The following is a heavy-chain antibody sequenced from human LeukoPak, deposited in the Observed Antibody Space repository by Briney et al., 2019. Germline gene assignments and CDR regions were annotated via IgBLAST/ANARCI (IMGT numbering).Heavy chain of an antibody. J-gene: IGHJ4*02. CDR1: GGSISSSSYY. CDR2: IYYSGST. Sequence: PSETLSLTCTVSGGSISSSSYYWGWIRQPPGKGLEWIGSIYYSGSTYYNPSLKSRVTISVDTSKNQFSLKLSSVTAADTAVYYCATGAEWELLLSFDYWGQGTLVTVSS. D-gene: IGHD1-26*01. V-gene: IGHV4-39*01. CDR3: ATGAEWELLLSFDY.